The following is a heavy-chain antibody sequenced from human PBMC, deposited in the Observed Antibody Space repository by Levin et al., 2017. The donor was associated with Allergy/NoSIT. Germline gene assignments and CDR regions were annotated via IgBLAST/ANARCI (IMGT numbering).Heavy chain of an antibody. Sequence: GESLKISCADSGFTFSSYSMNWVRQAPGKGLEWVSSISSSSSYIYYADSVKGRFTISRDNAKNSLYLQMNSLRAEDTAVYYCARSIWSGYPSDAFDIWGQGTMVTVSS. CDR2: ISSSSSYI. J-gene: IGHJ3*02. V-gene: IGHV3-21*01. CDR3: ARSIWSGYPSDAFDI. D-gene: IGHD3-3*01. CDR1: GFTFSSYS.